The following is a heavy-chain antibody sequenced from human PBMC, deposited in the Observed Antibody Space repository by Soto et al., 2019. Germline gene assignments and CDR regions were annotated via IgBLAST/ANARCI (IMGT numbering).Heavy chain of an antibody. D-gene: IGHD3-22*01. CDR3: AKDESTGYVELY. CDR1: GFTLSSYA. Sequence: GSLRLSCAASGFTLSSYAMNWVRQAPGKGLEWISTISGGGDSTYYADSVRGRFTVSRDDSKNTVYLQMNSLRVEDTALYYCAKDESTGYVELYWGLGTLVTVSS. J-gene: IGHJ4*02. V-gene: IGHV3-23*01. CDR2: ISGGGDST.